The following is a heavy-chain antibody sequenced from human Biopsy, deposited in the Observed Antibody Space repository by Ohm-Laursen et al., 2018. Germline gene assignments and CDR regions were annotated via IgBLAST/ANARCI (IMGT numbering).Heavy chain of an antibody. D-gene: IGHD2-2*01. J-gene: IGHJ5*02. CDR3: ATEVVPAGIGGHWLDP. CDR1: GFTFSDYY. Sequence: LSLTCAASGFTFSDYYMSWIRQAPGKGLEWISYLSSRGSNIYYADSVKGRFTVSRDNANNSLFLQMNSLRAEDTAVYYCATEVVPAGIGGHWLDPWGQGTLVTVSS. CDR2: LSSRGSNI. V-gene: IGHV3-11*01.